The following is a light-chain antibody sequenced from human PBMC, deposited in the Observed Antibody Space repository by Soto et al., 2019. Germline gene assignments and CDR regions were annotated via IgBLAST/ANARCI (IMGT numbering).Light chain of an antibody. CDR2: EVS. V-gene: IGLV2-14*01. CDR1: SNDFGAYNS. J-gene: IGLJ3*02. Sequence: QSALTQPASVSGSPGQSITISCTGTSNDFGAYNSFSWYQQYPGNAPKLMIYEVSNRPSGVSNRFSGSKSANTASLTISGLQAEDEADYYCSSYTITSTWVFGGGTQLTVL. CDR3: SSYTITSTWV.